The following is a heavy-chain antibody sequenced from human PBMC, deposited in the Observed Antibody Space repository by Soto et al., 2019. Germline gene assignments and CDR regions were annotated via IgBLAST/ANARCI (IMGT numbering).Heavy chain of an antibody. V-gene: IGHV3-23*01. J-gene: IGHJ2*01. Sequence: EVQLLESGGGLVQPGGSLRLSCAASGFTFSSYAMSWVRQAPGKGLEWVSAISGSGGSTYYADSVKGRFTISRDNSKNTLYLQMNSLRAEDTAVYYCAKDGYCSGGSCYPYWYFDLWGRGTLVTVSS. D-gene: IGHD2-15*01. CDR3: AKDGYCSGGSCYPYWYFDL. CDR1: GFTFSSYA. CDR2: ISGSGGST.